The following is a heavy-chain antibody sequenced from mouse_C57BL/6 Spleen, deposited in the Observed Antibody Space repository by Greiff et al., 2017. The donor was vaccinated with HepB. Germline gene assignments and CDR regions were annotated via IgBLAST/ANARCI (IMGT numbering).Heavy chain of an antibody. CDR2: ISSGSSTI. J-gene: IGHJ4*01. V-gene: IGHV5-17*01. D-gene: IGHD2-4*01. Sequence: EVQLMESGGGLVKPGGSLKLSCAASGFTFSDYGMHWVRQAPEKGLEWVAYISSGSSTIYYADTVKGRFTISRDNAKNTLFLQMTSLRSEDTAMYYCAKFNYDYPLYAMDYWGQGTSVTVSS. CDR1: GFTFSDYG. CDR3: AKFNYDYPLYAMDY.